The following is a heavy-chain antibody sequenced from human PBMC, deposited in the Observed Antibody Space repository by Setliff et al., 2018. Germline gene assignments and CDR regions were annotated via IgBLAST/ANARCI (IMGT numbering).Heavy chain of an antibody. J-gene: IGHJ5*02. V-gene: IGHV4-38-2*02. Sequence: PSETLSLTCTVSGGSINSDYYWGWIRQPPGKGLEWVASMHHSGIVYYNPSLRSRVIMSVDTSKYQVSLDLTSVTAADTAVYYCARYLAGEVGISGWFDPWGQGTLVTVSS. CDR1: GGSINSDYY. CDR2: MHHSGIV. CDR3: ARYLAGEVGISGWFDP. D-gene: IGHD1-26*01.